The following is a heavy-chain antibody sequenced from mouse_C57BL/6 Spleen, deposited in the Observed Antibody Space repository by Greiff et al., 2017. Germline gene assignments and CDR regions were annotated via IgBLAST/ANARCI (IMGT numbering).Heavy chain of an antibody. CDR2: IRNKANGYTT. CDR1: GFTFTDYY. CDR3: ARGDYADYFDY. J-gene: IGHJ2*01. V-gene: IGHV7-3*01. Sequence: EVNLVESGGGLVQPGGSLSLSCAASGFTFTDYYMSWVRQPPGKALEWLGFIRNKANGYTTEYSASVKGRFTISRDNSQSILYLQMNALRAEDSATYYCARGDYADYFDYWGQGTTLTVSS. D-gene: IGHD2-4*01.